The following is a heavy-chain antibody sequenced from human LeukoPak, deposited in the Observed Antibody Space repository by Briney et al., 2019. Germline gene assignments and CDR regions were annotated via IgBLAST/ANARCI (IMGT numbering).Heavy chain of an antibody. CDR1: GGSISSYY. CDR3: ARDRMLRSAKASAVEVSGWYFDL. V-gene: IGHV4-59*01. Sequence: PSETLSLTCTVSGGSISSYYWSWIRQPSGKGLEWIGYIYYSGSTNYNPSLKSRVTISVDTSKNQFSLKLSSVTAADTAVYYCARDRMLRSAKASAVEVSGWYFDLWGRGTLVTVSS. J-gene: IGHJ2*01. D-gene: IGHD2-8*01. CDR2: IYYSGST.